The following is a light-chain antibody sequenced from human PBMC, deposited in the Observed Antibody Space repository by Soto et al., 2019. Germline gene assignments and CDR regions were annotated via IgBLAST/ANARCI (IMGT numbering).Light chain of an antibody. CDR1: SSDVGSYTL. V-gene: IGLV2-23*01. CDR3: CSYAGSTTVL. J-gene: IGLJ2*01. Sequence: QSALTQPASVSGSPGQSITISCTGTSSDVGSYTLVSWYQQHPGKAPKLLIYEGTKRPSGVSNRFSGSKSGNTASLTISGLQAEDEADYYCCSYAGSTTVLFGGGTKLTVL. CDR2: EGT.